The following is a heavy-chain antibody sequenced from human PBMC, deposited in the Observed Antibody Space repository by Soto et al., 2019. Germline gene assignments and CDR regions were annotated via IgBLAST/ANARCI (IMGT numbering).Heavy chain of an antibody. CDR1: GFTFSSYA. Sequence: GGSLRLSCAASGFTFSSYAMSWVRQAPGKGLEWVSAISGSGGSTYYADSVKGRFTISRDNSKNTLYLQMNSLRAEDTAVYYCAKVLAGYDILTGFLDLWGQGTLVTVSS. CDR2: ISGSGGST. V-gene: IGHV3-23*01. D-gene: IGHD3-9*01. J-gene: IGHJ4*02. CDR3: AKVLAGYDILTGFLDL.